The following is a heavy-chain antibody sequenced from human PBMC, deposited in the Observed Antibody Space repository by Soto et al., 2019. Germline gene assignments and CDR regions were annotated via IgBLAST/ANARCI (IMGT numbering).Heavy chain of an antibody. CDR2: ISSSSTI. V-gene: IGHV3-48*02. J-gene: IGHJ4*02. CDR1: GFTFSSYS. D-gene: IGHD3-22*01. Sequence: GGSLRLSCAASGFTFSSYSMNWVRQAPGKGLEWVSYISSSSTIYYADSVKGRFTISRDNAKNSLYLQMNSLRDEDTAVYYCARDSGPTYYYDSSGYDYWGQGTLVTVSS. CDR3: ARDSGPTYYYDSSGYDY.